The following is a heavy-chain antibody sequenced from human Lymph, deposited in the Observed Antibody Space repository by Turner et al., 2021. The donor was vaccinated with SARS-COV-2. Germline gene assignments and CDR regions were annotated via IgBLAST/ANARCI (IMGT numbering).Heavy chain of an antibody. CDR2: FDPEDGET. D-gene: IGHD2-15*01. J-gene: IGHJ5*02. Sequence: QVQLVQSGAEVKKPGASVKVSCKVSGYTLPDLSMHWVRQTPGKGLEWMGGFDPEDGETIYAQNFQGRVTMTEDTSTDTAYMDLSSLRSEDTAVYYCATAPAAVVTGWFDPWGQGTLVTVSS. CDR1: GYTLPDLS. V-gene: IGHV1-24*01. CDR3: ATAPAAVVTGWFDP.